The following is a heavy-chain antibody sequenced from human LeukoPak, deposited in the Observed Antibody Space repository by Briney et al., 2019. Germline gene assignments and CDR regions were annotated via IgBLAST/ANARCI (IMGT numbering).Heavy chain of an antibody. J-gene: IGHJ4*02. V-gene: IGHV3-23*01. CDR2: IIGGAGGT. CDR1: GFTFSSYW. Sequence: GGSLRLSCAASGFTFSSYWMSWVRQAPGKGLEWVSGIIGGAGGTYYADSVKGRFTISRDNAKNTLYLQMNSLRAEDTAVYYCAHGSMYQLDYWGQGTLVTVSS. D-gene: IGHD2-2*01. CDR3: AHGSMYQLDY.